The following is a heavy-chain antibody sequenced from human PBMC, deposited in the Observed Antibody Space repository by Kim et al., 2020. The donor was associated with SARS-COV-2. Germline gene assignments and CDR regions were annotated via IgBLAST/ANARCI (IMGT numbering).Heavy chain of an antibody. CDR3: ARDGRAGIAAAGANYYYYYGMDV. V-gene: IGHV3-11*01. CDR1: GFTFSDYY. Sequence: GGSLRLSCAASGFTFSDYYMSWIRQAPGKGLEWVSYISSSGSTIYYADSVKGRFTISRDNAKNSLYLQMNSLRAEDTAVYYCARDGRAGIAAAGANYYYYYGMDVWGQGTTVTVSS. J-gene: IGHJ6*02. CDR2: ISSSGSTI. D-gene: IGHD6-13*01.